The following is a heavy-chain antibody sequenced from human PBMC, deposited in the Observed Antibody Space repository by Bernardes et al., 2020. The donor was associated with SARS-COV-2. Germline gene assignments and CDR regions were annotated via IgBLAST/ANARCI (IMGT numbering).Heavy chain of an antibody. D-gene: IGHD3-9*01. CDR3: AKDHFDRFPYGGFDY. CDR1: GFTFSSSV. J-gene: IGHJ4*02. Sequence: GGSLRLSCAASGFTFSSSVMNWVRQAPGKGLEWVSYISTGGSTKYYADSVKGRFTISRDNSRNTLYLQMNSLRAEDTAVYYCAKDHFDRFPYGGFDYWGQGTRVTVSP. CDR2: ISTGGSTK. V-gene: IGHV3-48*03.